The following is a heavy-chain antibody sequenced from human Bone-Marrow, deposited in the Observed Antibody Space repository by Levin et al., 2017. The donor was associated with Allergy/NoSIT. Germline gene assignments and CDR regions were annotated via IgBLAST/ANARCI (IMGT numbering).Heavy chain of an antibody. Sequence: PSETLSLTCTVSGGSISSSSYYWGWIRQPPGKGLEWIGSIYYSGSTYYNPSLKSRVTISVDTSKNQFSLKLSSVTAADTAVYYCASLPLEKSSGWPYYDYGMDVWGQGTTVTVSS. J-gene: IGHJ6*02. D-gene: IGHD6-19*01. CDR2: IYYSGST. CDR3: ASLPLEKSSGWPYYDYGMDV. V-gene: IGHV4-39*01. CDR1: GGSISSSSYY.